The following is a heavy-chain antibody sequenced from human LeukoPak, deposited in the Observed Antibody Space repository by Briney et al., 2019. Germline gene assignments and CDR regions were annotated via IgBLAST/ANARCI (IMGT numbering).Heavy chain of an antibody. Sequence: SETLSLTCTISGGSISSYYWSWIRQPPGKGLEWIGYIYYSGSTSYNPSLKSRVTILVDTSKNQFSLKLRSVTAADTAVYYCARHGGDVSLDHAFDIWGQGTLVTVSS. J-gene: IGHJ4*02. CDR1: GGSISSYY. CDR2: IYYSGST. D-gene: IGHD3-16*01. V-gene: IGHV4-59*08. CDR3: ARHGGDVSLDHAFDI.